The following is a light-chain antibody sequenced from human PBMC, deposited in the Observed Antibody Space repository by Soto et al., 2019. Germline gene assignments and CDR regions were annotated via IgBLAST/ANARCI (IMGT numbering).Light chain of an antibody. Sequence: EIVLTQSPATLSLSPGNRATLSCRASESVSRYLAWYQQKPGQAPRLLIYDASNRATGIPARFSGSGSGTDFTLTITSLATEDFAVYYCQQRSNWPSTFGGGTKVEIK. CDR3: QQRSNWPST. CDR2: DAS. V-gene: IGKV3-11*01. J-gene: IGKJ4*01. CDR1: ESVSRY.